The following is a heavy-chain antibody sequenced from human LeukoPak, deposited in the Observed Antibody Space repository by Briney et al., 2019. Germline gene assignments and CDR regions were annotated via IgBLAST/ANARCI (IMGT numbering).Heavy chain of an antibody. CDR2: ISSSSSTI. D-gene: IGHD6-19*01. CDR1: GFTFSSYS. CDR3: ARSGSVAVAEGLFDY. J-gene: IGHJ4*02. V-gene: IGHV3-48*01. Sequence: GGSLRLSCAASGFTFSSYSMNWVRQAPGKGLEWVSYISSSSSTIYYADSVKGRFTNSRDNAKNSLYLQMNSLRAEDTAVYYCARSGSVAVAEGLFDYWGQGTLVTVSS.